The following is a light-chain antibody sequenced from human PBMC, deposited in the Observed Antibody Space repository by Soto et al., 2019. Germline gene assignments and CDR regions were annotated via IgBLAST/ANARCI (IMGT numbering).Light chain of an antibody. CDR1: SSNIGAGYD. CDR2: GIT. CDR3: QSYDSTSLWV. V-gene: IGLV1-40*01. J-gene: IGLJ3*02. Sequence: QSVLTQPPSVSGAPGQRVTISCTGSSSNIGAGYDVHWYQQLPGTAPKLLIYGITNRPSGVPDRFSGSRSGTSASLAITGLQAEDEAEYYCQSYDSTSLWVFGGGTKVTVL.